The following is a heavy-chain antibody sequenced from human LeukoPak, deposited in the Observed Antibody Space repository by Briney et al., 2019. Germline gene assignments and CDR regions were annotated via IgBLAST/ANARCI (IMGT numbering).Heavy chain of an antibody. CDR1: GFTFSSYA. D-gene: IGHD3/OR15-3a*01. CDR3: ARGFWTGVEY. CDR2: IKSDGSDT. Sequence: GSLSLSCAASGFTFSSYAMSWVRQAPGEGLVWVSRIKSDGSDTSYADSVKGRFTISRDNAKNTLYLQMNSLRAEDTAVYYCARGFWTGVEYWGQGALVTVSS. V-gene: IGHV3-74*01. J-gene: IGHJ4*02.